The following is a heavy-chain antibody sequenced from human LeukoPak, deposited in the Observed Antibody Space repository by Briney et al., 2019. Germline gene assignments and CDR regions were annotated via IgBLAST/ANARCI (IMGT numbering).Heavy chain of an antibody. J-gene: IGHJ4*02. V-gene: IGHV4-4*07. CDR3: VTDRSGSYDY. D-gene: IGHD1-26*01. CDR1: GASISSFY. Sequence: PSETLSLTCTVSGASISSFYWSWLRQPAGKGLEWIGRIYTSGGTNYNPSLTSRVTMSIDTSKNQFSLKLYSVTAADTAVYYCVTDRSGSYDYWGQGILVTVSS. CDR2: IYTSGGT.